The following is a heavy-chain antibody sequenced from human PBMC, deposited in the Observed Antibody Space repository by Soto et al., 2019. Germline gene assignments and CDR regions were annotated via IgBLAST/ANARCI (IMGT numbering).Heavy chain of an antibody. CDR2: IYYSGNT. CDR1: GGSITNYY. J-gene: IGHJ4*02. Sequence: SLTCTVSGGSITNYYWSWIRQPPGKGLEWIGYIYYSGNTYYNPSLKSRVTISVDTSENQFSLKLSSVTAADTAVYYCARDKITGLFDYWGQGTLVTVSS. D-gene: IGHD2-8*02. CDR3: ARDKITGLFDY. V-gene: IGHV4-59*12.